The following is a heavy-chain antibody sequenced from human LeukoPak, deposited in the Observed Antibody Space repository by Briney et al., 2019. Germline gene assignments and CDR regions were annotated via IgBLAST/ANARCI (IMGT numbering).Heavy chain of an antibody. Sequence: PGRSLRLSCAASGFTFSSYGMYWVRQAPGKGLEWVAVIWYDGSNKYYVDSVKGRFTISRDNSKKTLYLQMNSLRAEEPAAYYCAKGPSGTAAATAFDCWGQGRLVTVCS. J-gene: IGHJ4*02. D-gene: IGHD6-25*01. CDR2: IWYDGSNK. V-gene: IGHV3-33*06. CDR1: GFTFSSYG. CDR3: AKGPSGTAAATAFDC.